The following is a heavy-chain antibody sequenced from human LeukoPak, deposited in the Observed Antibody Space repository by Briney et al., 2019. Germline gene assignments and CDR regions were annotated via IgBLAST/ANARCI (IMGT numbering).Heavy chain of an antibody. J-gene: IGHJ4*02. D-gene: IGHD1-26*01. CDR2: ISYDGSNK. Sequence: GRSLRLSCAASGFIFSSYSMHWVRQAPGKGLEWVAVISYDGSNKYYADSVKGRFTISRDNSKNTLYLQMNSLRAEDTAVYYCAKALVGATSAFRDWGQGTLVTVSS. V-gene: IGHV3-30*04. CDR1: GFIFSSYS. CDR3: AKALVGATSAFRD.